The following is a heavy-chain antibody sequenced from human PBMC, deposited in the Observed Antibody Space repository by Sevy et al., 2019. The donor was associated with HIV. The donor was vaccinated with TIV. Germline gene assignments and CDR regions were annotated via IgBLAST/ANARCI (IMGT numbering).Heavy chain of an antibody. CDR1: GFSFDSYG. V-gene: IGHV3-23*01. CDR3: AKRGGGHYDPDEIAYYCYYYNMDV. Sequence: GGSLRLSCAVSGFSFDSYGMTWVRQAPGKGLEWVSAISGSGTRTYYADSVKGRFIISRDNSKNTLDLQMNSLRAEDKAIYYCAKRGGGHYDPDEIAYYCYYYNMDVWGKGTTVTVSS. CDR2: ISGSGTRT. D-gene: IGHD3-22*01. J-gene: IGHJ6*03.